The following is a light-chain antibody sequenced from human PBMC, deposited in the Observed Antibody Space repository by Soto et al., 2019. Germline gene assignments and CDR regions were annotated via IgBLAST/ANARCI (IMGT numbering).Light chain of an antibody. Sequence: DIVMTQSPLSLPVTPGEPASISCRSSQSLLHSNGYNYLDWYLQKPGQSPQLLIYLGSNRASGAPDRFSGSGAGTDFTLKISRVEAEDVGVYYCMQALQTPWTFGQGTKVEI. CDR1: QSLLHSNGYNY. CDR3: MQALQTPWT. J-gene: IGKJ1*01. CDR2: LGS. V-gene: IGKV2-28*01.